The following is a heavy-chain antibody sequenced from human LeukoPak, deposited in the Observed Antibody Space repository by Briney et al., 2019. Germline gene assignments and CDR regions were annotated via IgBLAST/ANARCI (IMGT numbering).Heavy chain of an antibody. D-gene: IGHD1-26*01. CDR2: INPNNGGT. Sequence: GASVTVSFTGSGYAFTGYYMHWVRQAPGQGLEWMGRINPNNGGTNYAQKFQGRVTMTGDTSISTAYMELSSLRSDDTAVYYCTRESGSYHGNDYWGQGTLVTVSS. CDR1: GYAFTGYY. V-gene: IGHV1-2*06. CDR3: TRESGSYHGNDY. J-gene: IGHJ4*02.